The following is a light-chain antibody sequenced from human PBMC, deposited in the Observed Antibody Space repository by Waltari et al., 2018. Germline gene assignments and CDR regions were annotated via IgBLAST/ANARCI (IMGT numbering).Light chain of an antibody. Sequence: QSALTQPASVSGSPGQSITISCTGTSSDVGSYNLVSWYQQHPGRAPQLMIYEVSERPSGVSNRFSGSKSGNTASLTISGLQAEDEADYYCCSYTGSPHVVFGGGTKLTVL. V-gene: IGLV2-23*02. CDR2: EVS. CDR3: CSYTGSPHVV. J-gene: IGLJ2*01. CDR1: SSDVGSYNL.